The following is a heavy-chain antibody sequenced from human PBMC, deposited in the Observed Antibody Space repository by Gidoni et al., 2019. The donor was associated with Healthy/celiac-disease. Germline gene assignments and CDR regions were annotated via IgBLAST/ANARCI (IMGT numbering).Heavy chain of an antibody. Sequence: QVQLVESGGGVVQPGRSLRLSCAASGFPFSSYAMHWVRQAPGKGLEWVAVISYDGSNKYYADSVKGRFTISRDNSKNTLYLQMNSLRAEDTAVYYCARDKMATIFNYFDYWGQGTLVTVSS. CDR3: ARDKMATIFNYFDY. J-gene: IGHJ4*02. V-gene: IGHV3-30-3*01. D-gene: IGHD5-12*01. CDR1: GFPFSSYA. CDR2: ISYDGSNK.